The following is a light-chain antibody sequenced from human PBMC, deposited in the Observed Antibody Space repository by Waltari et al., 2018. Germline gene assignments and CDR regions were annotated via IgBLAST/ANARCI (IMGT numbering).Light chain of an antibody. Sequence: QSALTQPASVSGSPGQSLTISCTGTSSDVGGYNSVSWYQQHPGKAPKLMIYDVTKGPSGVSNRFSGSKSGNTAFLTSSGLQAEDEADYYCSSYTSSSTWVFGGGTKLTVL. CDR3: SSYTSSSTWV. J-gene: IGLJ3*02. V-gene: IGLV2-14*01. CDR1: SSDVGGYNS. CDR2: DVT.